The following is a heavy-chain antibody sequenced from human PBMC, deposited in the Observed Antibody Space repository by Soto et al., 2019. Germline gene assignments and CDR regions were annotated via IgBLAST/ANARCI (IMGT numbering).Heavy chain of an antibody. D-gene: IGHD2-15*01. V-gene: IGHV5-51*01. CDR2: TYPGDSDT. CDR3: AKLASGGKPIDY. Sequence: PGESLKISCKGSGYSFSNYCIGWVRQMPGKGLEWMGITYPGDSDTRYSPSFQGQVTISADKSINTAYLQWSSLKASDTAMYYCAKLASGGKPIDYWGQGTLVTVSS. J-gene: IGHJ4*02. CDR1: GYSFSNYC.